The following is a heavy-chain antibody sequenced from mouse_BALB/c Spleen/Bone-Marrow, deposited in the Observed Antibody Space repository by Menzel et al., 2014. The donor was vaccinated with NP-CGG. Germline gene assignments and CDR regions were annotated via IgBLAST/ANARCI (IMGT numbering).Heavy chain of an antibody. Sequence: VQLQQPGAELVKPGASVKLSCTASGFNIKDTYMHWVKQRPEQGLEWIGRIDPANGNTKYDPKSQGKATITADTSSNTAYLQLSSLTSEDTAVYYCARRTRYAMDYWGQGTSVTVSS. CDR2: IDPANGNT. V-gene: IGHV14-3*02. CDR1: GFNIKDTY. J-gene: IGHJ4*01. CDR3: ARRTRYAMDY. D-gene: IGHD3-3*01.